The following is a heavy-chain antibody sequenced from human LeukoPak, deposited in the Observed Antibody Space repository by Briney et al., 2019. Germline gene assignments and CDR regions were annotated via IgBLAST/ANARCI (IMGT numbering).Heavy chain of an antibody. CDR3: ARADGDDAFDI. Sequence: SETLSLTCTVSGGSISSSSYYWGWIRQPPGKGLEWIGSMYFDGGTYYNPSLKSRVTISVDTSKNHFSLKPSSVTAADTAVYYCARADGDDAFDIWGQGTMVTVSS. J-gene: IGHJ3*02. CDR1: GGSISSSSYY. CDR2: MYFDGGT. V-gene: IGHV4-39*07. D-gene: IGHD2-21*02.